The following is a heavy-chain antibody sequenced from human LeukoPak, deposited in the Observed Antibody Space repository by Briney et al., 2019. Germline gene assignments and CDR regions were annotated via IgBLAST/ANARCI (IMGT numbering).Heavy chain of an antibody. CDR2: IYHSGST. J-gene: IGHJ6*02. Sequence: SQTLSLTCAVSGGSISSGGYSWSWIRQPPGKGLEWIRYIYHSGSTYYNPSLKSRVTISVDRSKNQFSLKLSSVTAADTAVYYCARGVHDVRGAHYYYGMDVWGQGTTVTVSS. CDR3: ARGVHDVRGAHYYYGMDV. CDR1: GGSISSGGYS. V-gene: IGHV4-30-2*01. D-gene: IGHD3-10*01.